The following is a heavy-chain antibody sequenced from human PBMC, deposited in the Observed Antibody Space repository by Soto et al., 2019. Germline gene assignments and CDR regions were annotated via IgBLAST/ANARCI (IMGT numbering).Heavy chain of an antibody. Sequence: GGSLRLSCAASGFTFSSYGMHWVRQAPGKGLEWVAVIWYDGSNKYYADSVKGRFTISRDNSKNTLYLQMNSLRAEDTAVYYCARLPRRRSALWFGDYYYGMDVWGQGTTVTVSS. D-gene: IGHD3-10*01. CDR3: ARLPRRRSALWFGDYYYGMDV. J-gene: IGHJ6*02. CDR1: GFTFSSYG. V-gene: IGHV3-33*01. CDR2: IWYDGSNK.